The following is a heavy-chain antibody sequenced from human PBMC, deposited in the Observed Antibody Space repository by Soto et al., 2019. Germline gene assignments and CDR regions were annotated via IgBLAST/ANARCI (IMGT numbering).Heavy chain of an antibody. J-gene: IGHJ4*02. CDR3: ASFGYSYGSYYLDY. CDR1: GGSISSYY. CDR2: IYYSGST. Sequence: SLTCTVSGGSISSYYWSWIRQPPGKGLEWIGYIYYSGSTNYNPSLKSRVTISVDTSKNQFSLKLSSVTAADTAVYYCASFGYSYGSYYLDYWGQGTLVTVSS. V-gene: IGHV4-59*01. D-gene: IGHD5-18*01.